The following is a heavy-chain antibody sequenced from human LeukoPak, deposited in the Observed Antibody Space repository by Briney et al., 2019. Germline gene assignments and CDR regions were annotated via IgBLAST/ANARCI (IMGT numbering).Heavy chain of an antibody. CDR3: ARVRSGLHMDV. J-gene: IGHJ6*02. Sequence: GGSLRLSCAVSGFTFSSYEMNWVRQAPGKGLEWVSYISSRGTTIYYVDSVKGRFTISRDNAMNSLYLQMNSLRAEDTALYYCARVRSGLHMDVWGQGTTVTVSS. CDR1: GFTFSSYE. V-gene: IGHV3-48*03. D-gene: IGHD2-15*01. CDR2: ISSRGTTI.